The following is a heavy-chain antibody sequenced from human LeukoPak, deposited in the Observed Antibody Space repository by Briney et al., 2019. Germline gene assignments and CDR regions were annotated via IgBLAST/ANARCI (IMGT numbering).Heavy chain of an antibody. V-gene: IGHV3-74*01. D-gene: IGHD5-12*01. CDR3: ARGPGYSGYDYFDY. Sequence: PGGSLRLSCAASGFTFSSYWMHWVRQAPGKGLVWVSRINSDGSSTSYADSVKGRFTISRDNAKNTLYLQMNSLRAEDTAVYYCARGPGYSGYDYFDYWGQGTLVTVSS. J-gene: IGHJ4*02. CDR2: INSDGSST. CDR1: GFTFSSYW.